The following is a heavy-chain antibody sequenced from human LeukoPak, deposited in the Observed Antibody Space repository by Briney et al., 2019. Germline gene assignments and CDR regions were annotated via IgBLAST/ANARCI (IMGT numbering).Heavy chain of an antibody. CDR2: IFPIFRTA. J-gene: IGHJ4*02. D-gene: IGHD1-26*01. Sequence: ASVKVSCKASGGTFSSYAISWVRQAPGQGLEWMGGIFPIFRTAHYAQKFQGRVTITTDESTSTAYMELNSLRSEDTAVYYCATGGSYQSLPFDYWGQGTLVTVSS. CDR1: GGTFSSYA. CDR3: ATGGSYQSLPFDY. V-gene: IGHV1-69*05.